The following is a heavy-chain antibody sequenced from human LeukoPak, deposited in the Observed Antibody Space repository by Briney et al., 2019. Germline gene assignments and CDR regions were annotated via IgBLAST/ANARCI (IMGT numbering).Heavy chain of an antibody. CDR2: IYYSGST. D-gene: IGHD1-1*01. V-gene: IGHV4-59*01. J-gene: IGHJ5*02. Sequence: SETLSLTCSVPGGSISSFYWSWIRQPPGKGLGYIGYIYYSGSTNFNPSLKSRVTISVDTSKNQFSLKLSSVTAADTAVYYCARGNELFDPWGQGTLVTVSS. CDR3: ARGNELFDP. CDR1: GGSISSFY.